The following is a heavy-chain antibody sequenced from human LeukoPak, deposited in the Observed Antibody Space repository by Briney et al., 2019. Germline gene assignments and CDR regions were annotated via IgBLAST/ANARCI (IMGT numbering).Heavy chain of an antibody. Sequence: GGSLRLSCAASGFTFSSYSMNWVRQAPGKGLQWVSYISSGSRTIYYADSVKGRFTISRDNAKNSLHLQMNSLRAEDTAVYYCARDYDSSVKDYWGQGTLITVSS. D-gene: IGHD3-22*01. CDR1: GFTFSSYS. CDR3: ARDYDSSVKDY. CDR2: ISSGSRTI. V-gene: IGHV3-48*01. J-gene: IGHJ4*02.